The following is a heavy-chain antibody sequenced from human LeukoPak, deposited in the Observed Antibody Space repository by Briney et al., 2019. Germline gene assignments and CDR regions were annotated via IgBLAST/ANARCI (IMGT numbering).Heavy chain of an antibody. D-gene: IGHD3-3*01. Sequence: GGSLRLSCAASGFTFSSNYMSWVRQAPGKGLEWVSVIYSGGSTYYADSVKGRFTISRDNSKNTLYLQMNSLRAEDTAVYYGARVGITIIGVVSHFDYWGQGTLVTVSS. CDR3: ARVGITIIGVVSHFDY. CDR2: IYSGGST. V-gene: IGHV3-53*01. CDR1: GFTFSSNY. J-gene: IGHJ4*02.